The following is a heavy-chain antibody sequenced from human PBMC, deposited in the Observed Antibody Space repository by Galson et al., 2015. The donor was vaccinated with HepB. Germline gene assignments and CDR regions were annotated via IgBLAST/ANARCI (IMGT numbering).Heavy chain of an antibody. CDR3: ARGYYYDSSGYYPTNFDY. CDR2: IWYDGSNK. Sequence: SLRLSCAASGFTFSSYGMHWVRQAPGKGLEWVAVIWYDGSNKYYADSVKGRFTISRDNSKNTLYLQMNSLRAEDTAVYYCARGYYYDSSGYYPTNFDYWGQGTLVTVSS. D-gene: IGHD3-22*01. V-gene: IGHV3-33*01. J-gene: IGHJ4*02. CDR1: GFTFSSYG.